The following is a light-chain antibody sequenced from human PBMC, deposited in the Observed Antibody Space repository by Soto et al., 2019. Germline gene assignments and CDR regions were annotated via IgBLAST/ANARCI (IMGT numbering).Light chain of an antibody. CDR3: QQRINWPLT. CDR1: QSVNNY. CDR2: DAS. V-gene: IGKV3-11*01. Sequence: PGERATLSCRASQSVNNYLAWYXQKXGQXXRXXXYDASTRATGIPARFSGSGSGTDFTLTISSLEPEDFAVYYCQQRINWPLTFGGGTKVEI. J-gene: IGKJ4*01.